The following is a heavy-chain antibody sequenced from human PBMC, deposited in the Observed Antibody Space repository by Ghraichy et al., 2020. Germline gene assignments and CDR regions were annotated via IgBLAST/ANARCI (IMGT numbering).Heavy chain of an antibody. CDR1: GGSFSGYY. CDR2: INHSGST. Sequence: SETLSLTCAVYGGSFSGYYWSWIRQPPGKGLEWIGEINHSGSTNYNPSLKSRVTISVDTSKNQFSLKLSSVTAADTAVYYCARMKRCFDWFHRYFDYWGQGTLVTVSS. V-gene: IGHV4-34*01. CDR3: ARMKRCFDWFHRYFDY. D-gene: IGHD3-9*01. J-gene: IGHJ4*02.